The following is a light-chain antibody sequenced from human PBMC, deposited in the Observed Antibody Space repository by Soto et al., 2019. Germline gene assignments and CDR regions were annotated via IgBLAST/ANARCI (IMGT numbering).Light chain of an antibody. V-gene: IGKV1-5*01. CDR3: QRNTTYSWP. Sequence: DIQVTQSPSTLSASVGDRVTISCRASQSTSTWLAWYQQKPGKAPKLLIYDASVLETGVSSRFSGSGAGTDFTLTISGLQPDDSATYYCQRNTTYSWPFGQGTKVE. CDR2: DAS. J-gene: IGKJ1*01. CDR1: QSTSTW.